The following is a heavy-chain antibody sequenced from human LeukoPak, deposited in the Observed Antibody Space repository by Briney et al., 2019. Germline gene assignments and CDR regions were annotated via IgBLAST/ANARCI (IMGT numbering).Heavy chain of an antibody. D-gene: IGHD6-19*01. CDR2: ISWNSGSI. CDR1: GFTFDDYA. CDR3: AKDMAGGIAVAGTGFDY. Sequence: PGGSLRLSCAASGFTFDDYAMHWVRQAPGKGLEWVSGISWNSGSIGYADSVKGRFTISRDNAKNSLYLQMNSLRAEDTALYYCAKDMAGGIAVAGTGFDYWGQRTLVTVSS. J-gene: IGHJ4*02. V-gene: IGHV3-9*01.